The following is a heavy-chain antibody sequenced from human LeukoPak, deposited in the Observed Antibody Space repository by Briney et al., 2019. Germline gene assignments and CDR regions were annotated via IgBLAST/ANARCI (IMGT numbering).Heavy chain of an antibody. CDR3: ARAITPDAFDI. J-gene: IGHJ3*02. CDR1: GFTISSYS. Sequence: GGSLRLSCSASGFTISSYSMNWVRQAPGEGLEWVSSISSSSSYIYYADSVKGRFTISRDNAKNSLYLQMNSLRAEDTAVYYCARAITPDAFDIWGQGTMVTVSS. V-gene: IGHV3-21*01. D-gene: IGHD5-24*01. CDR2: ISSSSSYI.